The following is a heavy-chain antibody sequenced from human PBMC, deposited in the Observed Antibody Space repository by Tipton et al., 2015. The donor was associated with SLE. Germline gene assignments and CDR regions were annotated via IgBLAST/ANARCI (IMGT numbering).Heavy chain of an antibody. J-gene: IGHJ3*02. Sequence: TLSLTCTVSGGSISSYYWSWIRQPPGKGLEWIGYIYTSGSTNYNPSLKSRVTMSVDTSKNQFSLKLSSVSAADTAVYYCASHYGSGSYSRGGDAFDIWGQGTMVTVSS. D-gene: IGHD3-10*01. V-gene: IGHV4-4*08. CDR3: ASHYGSGSYSRGGDAFDI. CDR1: GGSISSYY. CDR2: IYTSGST.